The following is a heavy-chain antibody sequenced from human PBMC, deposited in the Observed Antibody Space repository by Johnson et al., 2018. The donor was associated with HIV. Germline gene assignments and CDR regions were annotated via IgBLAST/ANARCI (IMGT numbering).Heavy chain of an antibody. J-gene: IGHJ3*01. CDR3: AKDVGDGYNRWGAFDF. D-gene: IGHD5-24*01. V-gene: IGHV3-30*09. Sequence: QVQLVESGGGVAQPGRSLRLSCVASGFTFSSYALHWVRQAPGKGLEWVAVISFDGRIKYYADSVKGRFAISRDNSKNTLYRQMSSLRAEDAAVYYCAKDVGDGYNRWGAFDFWGQGTMVTVSS. CDR2: ISFDGRIK. CDR1: GFTFSSYA.